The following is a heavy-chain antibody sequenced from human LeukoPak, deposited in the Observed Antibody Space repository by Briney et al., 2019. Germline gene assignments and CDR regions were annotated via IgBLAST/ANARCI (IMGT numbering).Heavy chain of an antibody. V-gene: IGHV3-21*01. D-gene: IGHD4/OR15-4a*01. CDR2: MSGIGGFV. J-gene: IGHJ6*02. Sequence: GGSLRLSCAASGFTFSNYWMHWVRQAPGKGLEWVSSMSGIGGFVHYADSVKGRFTISRDNAKSSLYLQMISLRAEDTAVYFCTRDDYSDSPTYYNGMDVWGQGTAVTVS. CDR1: GFTFSNYW. CDR3: TRDDYSDSPTYYNGMDV.